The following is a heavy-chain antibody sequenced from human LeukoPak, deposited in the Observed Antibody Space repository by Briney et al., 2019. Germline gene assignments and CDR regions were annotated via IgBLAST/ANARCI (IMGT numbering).Heavy chain of an antibody. V-gene: IGHV4-34*01. CDR3: ARGPDFYDSSGYYPI. Sequence: KPSETLSLTCAVYGGSFRNYYWSWIRKPPGKGLEWIGEINHSGSTKYNPSLKSRVTISVDRSKNQFSLKLSSVTAADTAVYYCARGPDFYDSSGYYPIWGQGTLVTVSS. CDR1: GGSFRNYY. D-gene: IGHD3-22*01. CDR2: INHSGST. J-gene: IGHJ4*02.